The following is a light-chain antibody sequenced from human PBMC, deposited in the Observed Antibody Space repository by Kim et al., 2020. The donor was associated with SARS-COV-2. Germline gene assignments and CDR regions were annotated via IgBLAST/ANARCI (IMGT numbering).Light chain of an antibody. CDR3: QQYSFWPRT. CDR1: RSLGTN. Sequence: VDPGERASHSSRASRSLGTNLAWYQQKPGQAPRLLMYRASTRATDTPARFSGSGSGTEFTLTISSLQSEDFALYYCQQYSFWPRTFGPGTKVDIK. J-gene: IGKJ3*01. V-gene: IGKV3-15*01. CDR2: RAS.